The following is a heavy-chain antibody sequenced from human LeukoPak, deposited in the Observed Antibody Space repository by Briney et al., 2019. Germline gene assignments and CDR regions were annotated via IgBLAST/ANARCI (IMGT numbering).Heavy chain of an antibody. D-gene: IGHD5-18*01. CDR1: GFTFSSYS. J-gene: IGHJ6*02. Sequence: PGGSLRLSCAASGFTFSSYSMNWVRQAPGKGLEWVSSISSSSSYIYYADSVKGRFTISRDNAKNSLYLRMNGLRAEDTAVYYCARDGHVDTAMASEYYYYGMDVWGQGTTVTVSS. V-gene: IGHV3-21*01. CDR2: ISSSSSYI. CDR3: ARDGHVDTAMASEYYYYGMDV.